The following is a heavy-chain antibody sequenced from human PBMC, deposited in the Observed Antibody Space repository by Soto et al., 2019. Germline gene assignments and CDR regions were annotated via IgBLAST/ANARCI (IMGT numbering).Heavy chain of an antibody. V-gene: IGHV2-5*01. J-gene: IGHJ5*02. CDR2: IYWNDDN. CDR1: GFSLTTGGAG. Sequence: QITLKESGPTLVKPTQTLTLTRTFSGFSLTTGGAGVGWIRQPPGKALEWLALIYWNDDNRYSPSLKSRLTITKDTSKNQVVLRMTNMDPVDTATYYCAHRGYGNYPRDNWFDPWGQGILVIVSS. CDR3: AHRGYGNYPRDNWFDP. D-gene: IGHD4-17*01.